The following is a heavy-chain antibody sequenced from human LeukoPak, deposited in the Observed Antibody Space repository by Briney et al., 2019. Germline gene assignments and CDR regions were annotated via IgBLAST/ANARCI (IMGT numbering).Heavy chain of an antibody. J-gene: IGHJ4*02. CDR2: SNEDGSTT. Sequence: GGSLRLSCAASGFTFSSNWMHWVRQTPGKGLVWVSRSNEDGSTTNYADSVKGRFTISRDNAKNTLYLQMNSLTAEDTAVYYCVRDLGGRSGHWGQGTLITVSS. CDR3: VRDLGGRSGH. CDR1: GFTFSSNW. D-gene: IGHD1-26*01. V-gene: IGHV3-74*01.